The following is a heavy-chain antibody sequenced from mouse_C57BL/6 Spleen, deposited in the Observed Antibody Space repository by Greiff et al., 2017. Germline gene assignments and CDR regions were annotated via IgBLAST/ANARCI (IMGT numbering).Heavy chain of an antibody. J-gene: IGHJ2*01. CDR1: GFTFSSYG. CDR3: ARHRGDDGFDD. CDR2: ISSGGSYT. Sequence: EVHLVESGGDLVKPGGSLKLSCAASGFTFSSYGMSWVRQTPDKRLEWVATISSGGSYTYYPDSVKGRFTISRDNAKNTLYLQMSSLKSEDTAMYYCARHRGDDGFDDWGQGTTLTVSS. V-gene: IGHV5-6*01. D-gene: IGHD1-1*01.